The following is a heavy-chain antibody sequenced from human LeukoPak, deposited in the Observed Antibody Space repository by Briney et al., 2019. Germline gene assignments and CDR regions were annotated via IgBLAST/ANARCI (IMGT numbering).Heavy chain of an antibody. CDR3: ARDRVPAAIRDYYYYYMGV. V-gene: IGHV1-18*01. CDR1: GYTFTSYG. CDR2: ISAYNGNT. Sequence: ASVKVSCKASGYTFTSYGISWVRQAPGQGLEWMGWISAYNGNTNYAQKLQGRVTMTTDTSTSTAYMELRSLRSDDTAVYYCARDRVPAAIRDYYYYYMGVWGKGTTVTVSS. J-gene: IGHJ6*03. D-gene: IGHD2-2*02.